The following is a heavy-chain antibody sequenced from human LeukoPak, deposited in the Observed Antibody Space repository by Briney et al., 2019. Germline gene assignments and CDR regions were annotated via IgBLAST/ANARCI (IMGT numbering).Heavy chain of an antibody. D-gene: IGHD3-22*01. V-gene: IGHV3-9*01. Sequence: PGGSLRLSCAASGFTFDDYAMHWVRQAPGKGLEWVSGISWNSGSIGYADSVKGRFTISRDNAKNSLYLQMNSLRAEDTAVYYCARDHYYDSSGYYQYYYYMDVWGKGTTVTVSS. CDR1: GFTFDDYA. J-gene: IGHJ6*03. CDR2: ISWNSGSI. CDR3: ARDHYYDSSGYYQYYYYMDV.